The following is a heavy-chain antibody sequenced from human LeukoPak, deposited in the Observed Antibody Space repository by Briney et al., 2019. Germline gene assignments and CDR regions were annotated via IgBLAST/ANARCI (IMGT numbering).Heavy chain of an antibody. CDR2: ISTYNGHT. CDR3: ARDYVHYYYMDV. CDR1: GYTFTVYY. J-gene: IGHJ6*03. Sequence: ASVKVSCKASGYTFTVYYIHWLRQAPGQGLEWMGWISTYNGHTNYAQKLQGRVTMTTDTSTSTAYMELRSLRSDDTAVYYCARDYVHYYYMDVWGKGTTVTVSS. D-gene: IGHD3-16*01. V-gene: IGHV1-18*04.